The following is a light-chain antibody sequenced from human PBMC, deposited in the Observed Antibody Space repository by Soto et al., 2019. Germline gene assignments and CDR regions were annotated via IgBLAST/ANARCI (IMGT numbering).Light chain of an antibody. V-gene: IGLV1-36*01. CDR1: SSNIGNNA. Sequence: QSVLTQPPSVSEAPRQRVTISCSGSSSNIGNNAVNWYQQLPGKAPKLLIYGNNHRPSGVPDRFSGSKSGTSASLAITGLQAEDEADYSCQSFDTSLGRSVFGGGTKLTVL. CDR2: GNN. J-gene: IGLJ2*01. CDR3: QSFDTSLGRSV.